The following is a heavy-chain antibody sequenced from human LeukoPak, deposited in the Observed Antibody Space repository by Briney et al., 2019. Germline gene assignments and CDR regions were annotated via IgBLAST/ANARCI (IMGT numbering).Heavy chain of an antibody. D-gene: IGHD1-26*01. CDR1: VDSVSSNSAA. V-gene: IGHV6-1*01. Sequence: SQTLSLTCAISVDSVSSNSAAWNWIRQSPSRGLEWLGRRYYRSKWDNDYAVSVRIRITINPDTSKNKFSLQLNSVTPEDTAVYYCARSLGGDFDIWGQGTMVTVSS. J-gene: IGHJ3*02. CDR2: RYYRSKWDN. CDR3: ARSLGGDFDI.